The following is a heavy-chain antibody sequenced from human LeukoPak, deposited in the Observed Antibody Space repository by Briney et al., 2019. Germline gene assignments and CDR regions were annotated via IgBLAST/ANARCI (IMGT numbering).Heavy chain of an antibody. D-gene: IGHD2-2*01. Sequence: GGSLRLSCAASGFTFSDYYMIWIRQAPGKGLEWVSYISGSGSTMYDADSVKGRFTICRDNAKNSLYLHMHSLGAEDTAVYYCAKGEGYCSSTSCRYYFDYWGQGTLVTVSS. CDR3: AKGEGYCSSTSCRYYFDY. V-gene: IGHV3-11*04. CDR1: GFTFSDYY. CDR2: ISGSGSTM. J-gene: IGHJ4*02.